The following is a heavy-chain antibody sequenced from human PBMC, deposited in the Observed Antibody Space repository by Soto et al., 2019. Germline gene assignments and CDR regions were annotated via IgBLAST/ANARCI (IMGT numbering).Heavy chain of an antibody. D-gene: IGHD1-26*01. CDR1: GFTFSGYG. V-gene: IGHV3-30*18. Sequence: QVQLVESGGGVVQPGRSLRLSCAASGFTFSGYGMHWVRQAPGKGLEWVAVISYDGSTKYYADSVKGRFTISRDSSKNTLYLQMNSLRPEDTAVYYCAKDRGCELQTIYHYYGMDVWGQGTTVTVSS. J-gene: IGHJ6*02. CDR2: ISYDGSTK. CDR3: AKDRGCELQTIYHYYGMDV.